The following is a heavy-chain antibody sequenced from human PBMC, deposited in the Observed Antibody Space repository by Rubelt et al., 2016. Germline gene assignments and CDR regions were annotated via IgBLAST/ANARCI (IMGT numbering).Heavy chain of an antibody. Sequence: GGSLRLSCAASGFTFSTYAMHWVRQAPGKGLEWVSVISYDGGNKNYADSVKGRFTISRDKAKNTLYLQMNSLRAEDTAVYYCARDHVSSALDYWGQGTLVTVSS. V-gene: IGHV3-30*04. D-gene: IGHD3-10*01. CDR2: ISYDGGNK. CDR3: ARDHVSSALDY. CDR1: GFTFSTYA. J-gene: IGHJ4*02.